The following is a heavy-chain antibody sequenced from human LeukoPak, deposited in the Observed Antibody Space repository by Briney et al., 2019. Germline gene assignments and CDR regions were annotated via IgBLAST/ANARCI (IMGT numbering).Heavy chain of an antibody. Sequence: GGSLRLSCAASGFTFSSYSMNWVRQAPGKGLEWVSSISSSSSYIYYADSVKGRFTISRDNAKNSLYLQMNSLRAEDTAVYYCARERGLLPYGMDVWGQGTTVTVSS. CDR2: ISSSSSYI. D-gene: IGHD1-26*01. J-gene: IGHJ6*02. CDR1: GFTFSSYS. CDR3: ARERGLLPYGMDV. V-gene: IGHV3-21*01.